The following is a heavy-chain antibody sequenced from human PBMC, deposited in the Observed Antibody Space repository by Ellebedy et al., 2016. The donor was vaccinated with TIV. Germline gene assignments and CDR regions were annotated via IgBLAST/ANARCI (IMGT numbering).Heavy chain of an antibody. CDR3: PRHGVLSNVAWFDP. Sequence: GESLKISCKGSGDSFDSYWIGWVRHMPGKGLEWMGIIYPPDFDTKYSPSFPGQVTISVDKSINTAYLQWSSLKASDTDMYYCPRHGVLSNVAWFDPWGQGTLVTVSS. CDR2: IYPPDFDT. J-gene: IGHJ5*02. V-gene: IGHV5-51*01. D-gene: IGHD2-8*01. CDR1: GDSFDSYW.